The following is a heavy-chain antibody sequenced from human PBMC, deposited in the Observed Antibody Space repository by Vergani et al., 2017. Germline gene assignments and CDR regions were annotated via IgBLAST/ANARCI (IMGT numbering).Heavy chain of an antibody. J-gene: IGHJ5*02. CDR2: IIPIFGTA. Sequence: QVQLVQSGAEVKKPGSSVKVSCKASGGTFSSYAISWVRQAPGQGLEWMGGIIPIFGTANYAQKFQGRVTITADESTSTAYMELSSLRSEDTAVYYGARDTGAYGGGDCYGWFDPWGQGTLVTVSS. D-gene: IGHD2-21*02. CDR1: GGTFSSYA. V-gene: IGHV1-69*12. CDR3: ARDTGAYGGGDCYGWFDP.